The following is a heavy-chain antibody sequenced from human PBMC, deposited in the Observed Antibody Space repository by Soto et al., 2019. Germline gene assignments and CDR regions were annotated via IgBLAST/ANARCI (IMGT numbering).Heavy chain of an antibody. V-gene: IGHV3-33*01. CDR1: GFTFSSYG. Sequence: AGGSLRLSCAASGFTFSSYGMHWVRQAPGKGLEWVAVIWYDGSNKCYADSVKGRFTISRDNSKNTLYLQMNSLRVEDTAVYYCARGDDGVVVIGSIAFDIWGQGTMVTVSS. CDR2: IWYDGSNK. D-gene: IGHD3-22*01. J-gene: IGHJ3*02. CDR3: ARGDDGVVVIGSIAFDI.